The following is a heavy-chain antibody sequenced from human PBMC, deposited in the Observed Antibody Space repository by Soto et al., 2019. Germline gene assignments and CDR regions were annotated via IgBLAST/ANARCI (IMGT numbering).Heavy chain of an antibody. CDR1: GFTFSDYY. Sequence: GGSLRLSCAASGFTFSDYYMSWIRQAPGKGLEWVSYIRRSSSYTNYVDSVKGRFTISRDNAKNSLYLQMNSLRAEDTAVYYCARDADILTGSDVFDIWGQGTMVTVSS. CDR2: IRRSSSYT. J-gene: IGHJ3*02. CDR3: ARDADILTGSDVFDI. D-gene: IGHD3-9*01. V-gene: IGHV3-11*05.